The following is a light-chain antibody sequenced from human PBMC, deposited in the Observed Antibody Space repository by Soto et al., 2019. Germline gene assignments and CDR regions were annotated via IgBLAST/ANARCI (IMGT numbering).Light chain of an antibody. J-gene: IGKJ2*01. V-gene: IGKV3-20*01. CDR3: QQFGSSPEYT. CDR2: GAS. CDR1: QSVSSSQ. Sequence: EIVLTQSPGTLSLSPGERATLSCRASQSVSSSQLAWYQQKPGPAPRLLIYGASTTATGIPARFSGGGSGTDFTLTISRLEPEDFAVYYCQQFGSSPEYTFGQGTKLEVK.